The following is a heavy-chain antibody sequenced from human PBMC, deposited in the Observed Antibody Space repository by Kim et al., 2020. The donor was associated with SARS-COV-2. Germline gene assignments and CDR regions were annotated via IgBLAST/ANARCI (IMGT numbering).Heavy chain of an antibody. J-gene: IGHJ4*02. CDR1: GFTFSNYA. D-gene: IGHD2-15*01. CDR2: ISGSGGST. V-gene: IGHV3-23*01. CDR3: AKAGCGGGSCYPGGGVVGD. Sequence: GGSLRLSCAASGFTFSNYAMSWVRQAPGKGLEWVSAISGSGGSTYYADSVKGRFTISRDNSKNTLYLQMNTLSAEDTAVYYCAKAGCGGGSCYPGGGVVGDWGQGALVTVSS.